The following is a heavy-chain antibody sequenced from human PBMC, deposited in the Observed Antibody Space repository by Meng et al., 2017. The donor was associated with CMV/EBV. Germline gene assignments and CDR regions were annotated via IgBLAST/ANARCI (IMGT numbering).Heavy chain of an antibody. CDR3: ARVTFNRNIVVVPAAMVY. CDR2: INPNSGGT. Sequence: ASVKVSCKASGYTFTGYYMHWARQAPGQGLEWMGWINPNSGGTNYAQKFQGRVTMTRDTSISTAYMELSRLRSDDTAVYYCARVTFNRNIVVVPAAMVYWGQGTLVTVSS. D-gene: IGHD2-2*01. V-gene: IGHV1-2*02. J-gene: IGHJ4*02. CDR1: GYTFTGYY.